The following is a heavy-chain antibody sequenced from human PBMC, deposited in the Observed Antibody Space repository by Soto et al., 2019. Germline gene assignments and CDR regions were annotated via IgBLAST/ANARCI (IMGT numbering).Heavy chain of an antibody. CDR3: ARARTRSLRIAVAHPGENFYY. CDR1: GFTFGSYG. V-gene: IGHV3-33*01. Sequence: PGGSLRLSCAASGFTFGSYGMHWVRQAPGKGLEWVAVIWYDGSNKYYADSVKGRFTISRDNSKNTLYLQMNSLRAEDTAVYYCARARTRSLRIAVAHPGENFYYWGQGTLVPVSS. CDR2: IWYDGSNK. D-gene: IGHD6-19*01. J-gene: IGHJ4*02.